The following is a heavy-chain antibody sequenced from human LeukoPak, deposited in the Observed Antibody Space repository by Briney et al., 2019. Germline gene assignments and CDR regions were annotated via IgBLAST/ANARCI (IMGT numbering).Heavy chain of an antibody. CDR3: ARPPSTLPAVIPDY. V-gene: IGHV3-49*04. D-gene: IGHD2-2*01. CDR2: IRSKSYGGTT. Sequence: PGRSLRLSCTASGFTFGDYAMSCVRQAPGKGLEWVGFIRSKSYGGTTEYAASVKDRFTISRDDSKSVTYLQMNSLKTEDTAVYYCARPPSTLPAVIPDYWGQGTLVTVSS. CDR1: GFTFGDYA. J-gene: IGHJ4*02.